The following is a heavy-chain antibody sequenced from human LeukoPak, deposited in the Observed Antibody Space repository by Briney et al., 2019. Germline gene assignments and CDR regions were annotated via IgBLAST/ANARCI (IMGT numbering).Heavy chain of an antibody. V-gene: IGHV4-4*02. J-gene: IGHJ4*02. D-gene: IGHD1-26*01. CDR2: IWHSGIT. CDR1: GGSISSSNW. CDR3: ATTTIRLGY. Sequence: SGTLSLTCAVSGGSISSSNWWSWVRQPPGKGLEWIGEIWHSGITNFNPSLKSRLTMSVDKSKNQFSLKLSFVTAADTAVYYCATTTIRLGYWGQGTLVTVSS.